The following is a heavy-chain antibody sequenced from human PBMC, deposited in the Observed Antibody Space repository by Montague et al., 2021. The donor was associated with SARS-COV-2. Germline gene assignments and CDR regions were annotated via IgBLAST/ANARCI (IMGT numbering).Heavy chain of an antibody. V-gene: IGHV3-23*01. Sequence: SLRLSCAASGFTFSSYAMTWVRQAPGKGLEWVSAVSFGGDLTYTAESVKGRFTISRDNSKNTLYLQMDSLRVDDTAVYFCAKDVVVTAIGPQGAFDVWGQGTMVTVSS. CDR3: AKDVVVTAIGPQGAFDV. CDR1: GFTFSSYA. D-gene: IGHD2-21*02. CDR2: VSFGGDLT. J-gene: IGHJ3*01.